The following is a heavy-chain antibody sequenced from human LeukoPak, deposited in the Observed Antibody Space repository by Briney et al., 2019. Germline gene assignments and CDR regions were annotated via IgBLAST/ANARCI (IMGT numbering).Heavy chain of an antibody. J-gene: IGHJ5*02. CDR3: AKWADMTTYWFDP. V-gene: IGHV3-30*02. Sequence: GGSLRLSCAASGFTFTSYGMHWVRQAPGKGLEWVAFIRYDGRNKYYVDSVKGRFTISRDNSKNTLYLQMNSLRAEDTAVYYCAKWADMTTYWFDPWGQGTLVTVSS. D-gene: IGHD4-11*01. CDR1: GFTFTSYG. CDR2: IRYDGRNK.